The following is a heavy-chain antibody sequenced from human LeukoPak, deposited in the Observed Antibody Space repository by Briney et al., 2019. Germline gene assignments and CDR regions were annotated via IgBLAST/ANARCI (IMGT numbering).Heavy chain of an antibody. CDR2: IYTSGTT. CDR3: ARDNWLWSLDY. J-gene: IGHJ4*02. CDR1: GGSISSYY. V-gene: IGHV4-59*01. D-gene: IGHD5-18*01. Sequence: SETLSLTCTVAGGSISSYYWSWIRQPPGKGLEWIGYIYTSGTTNYNPSLKSRVTISVDTSKNQFSLKLSSVTAADTAVYYCARDNWLWSLDYWGQGTLVTVSS.